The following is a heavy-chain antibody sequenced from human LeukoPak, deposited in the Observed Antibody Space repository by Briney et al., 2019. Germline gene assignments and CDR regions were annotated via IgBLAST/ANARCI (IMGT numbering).Heavy chain of an antibody. CDR2: INTYNGSP. V-gene: IGHV1-18*01. D-gene: IGHD5-12*01. CDR1: GYTFTSYA. J-gene: IGHJ4*02. CDR3: ARGSIVATLIRGYFDY. Sequence: ASVKVSCKTSGYTFTSYAINWVRQAPGQGLEWMGWINTYNGSPNYAQKLQGRVTMTTDTSTSTAYMELRSLTSDDTAVYFCARGSIVATLIRGYFDYWGQGTLVTVSA.